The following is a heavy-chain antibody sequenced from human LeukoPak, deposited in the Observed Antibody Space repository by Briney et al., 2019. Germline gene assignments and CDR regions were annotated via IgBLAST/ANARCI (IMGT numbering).Heavy chain of an antibody. J-gene: IGHJ4*02. CDR1: GSTFSNYA. Sequence: PGGSLRLSCAASGSTFSNYAMSWVRQAPGKGLEWVSYISSSSSTIYYADSVKGRFTISRDNAKNSLYLQMNSLRAEDTAVYYCAREYDPFGVVISDYWGQGTLVTVSS. D-gene: IGHD3-3*01. CDR3: AREYDPFGVVISDY. CDR2: ISSSSSTI. V-gene: IGHV3-48*01.